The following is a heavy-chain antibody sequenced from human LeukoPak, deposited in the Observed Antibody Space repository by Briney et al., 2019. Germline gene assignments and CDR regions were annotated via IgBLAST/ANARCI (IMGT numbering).Heavy chain of an antibody. V-gene: IGHV1-69*05. J-gene: IGHJ5*02. CDR1: GGTFSSYA. Sequence: ASVKVSCKASGGTFSSYAISWVRQAPGQGLEWMGGIIPIFGTANYAQKFQGRVTITTDESTSTAYMELSSLRSEDTAVYYCASGQYYYDSSGQRPWNWFDPWGQGTLVTVSS. CDR2: IIPIFGTA. CDR3: ASGQYYYDSSGQRPWNWFDP. D-gene: IGHD3-22*01.